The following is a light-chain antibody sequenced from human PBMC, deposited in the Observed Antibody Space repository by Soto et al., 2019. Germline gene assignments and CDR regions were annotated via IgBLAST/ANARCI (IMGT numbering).Light chain of an antibody. CDR3: QQYGRSLP. CDR2: DAS. V-gene: IGKV3-11*01. Sequence: ETVLTQSPATLSVSPGESATLSVRASQRVSTYLAWYQQKPGQAPRLLIYDASNRVTGIPARFRGSGSGTDFTLTISSLEPDDFAVYYCQQYGRSLPFAGRSKVDIK. J-gene: IGKJ4*01. CDR1: QRVSTY.